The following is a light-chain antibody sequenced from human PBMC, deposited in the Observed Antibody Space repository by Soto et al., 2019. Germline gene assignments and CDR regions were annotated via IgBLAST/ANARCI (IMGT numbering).Light chain of an antibody. CDR2: SND. CDR1: TSIIGSNT. V-gene: IGLV1-44*01. Sequence: QSVLTQPPSASGTPGQRATISCSGSTSIIGSNTVSWHQQLTGRAPKLLIYSNDRRPSVAGERFSGAKSGTAASLAISGLQSEHEAHYYCAAWDDRLNGYVFGTGTKGTAL. CDR3: AAWDDRLNGYV. J-gene: IGLJ1*01.